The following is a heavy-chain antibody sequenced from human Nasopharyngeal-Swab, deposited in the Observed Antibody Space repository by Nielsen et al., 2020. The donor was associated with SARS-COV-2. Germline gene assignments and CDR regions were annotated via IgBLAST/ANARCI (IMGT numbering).Heavy chain of an antibody. CDR2: IYYSGST. CDR1: GGSISSSSYY. CDR3: ARLVGPTMIVVVISPDWYFDL. D-gene: IGHD3-22*01. V-gene: IGHV4-39*01. J-gene: IGHJ2*01. Sequence: SETLSLTCTVPGGSISSSSYYWGWIRQPPGKGPEWIGSIYYSGSTYYNPSLKSRVTIPVDTSKNQFSLKLSSVTAADTAVYYCARLVGPTMIVVVISPDWYFDLWGRGTLVTVSS.